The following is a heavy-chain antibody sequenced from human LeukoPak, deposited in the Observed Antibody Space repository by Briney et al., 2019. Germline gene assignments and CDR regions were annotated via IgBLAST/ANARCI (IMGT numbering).Heavy chain of an antibody. V-gene: IGHV3-11*05. CDR2: ITSSSTYT. Sequence: GGSLRLSCAASGFTFSDYYMTWIRQAPGKGLEWVSYITSSSTYTNYADSVKGRFTISRDNAKNSLYLQMNSLRAEDTAVYYCARDRSPSYSSSWTFDYWGQGTLVTVSS. CDR1: GFTFSDYY. D-gene: IGHD6-13*01. CDR3: ARDRSPSYSSSWTFDY. J-gene: IGHJ4*02.